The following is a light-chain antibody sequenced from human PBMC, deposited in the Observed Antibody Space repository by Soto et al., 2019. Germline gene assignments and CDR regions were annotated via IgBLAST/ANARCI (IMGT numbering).Light chain of an antibody. Sequence: QSALTQPASVSGSPGQSITISCTGTSSDVGSYNLVSWYQQHPGKAPKLMIYEGSKRPSGVSNRFSGSKSGYTASLTISGLQAEDEADYYCCSYAGSSTFYYVFGTGTKSPS. CDR3: CSYAGSSTFYYV. J-gene: IGLJ1*01. CDR1: SSDVGSYNL. V-gene: IGLV2-23*01. CDR2: EGS.